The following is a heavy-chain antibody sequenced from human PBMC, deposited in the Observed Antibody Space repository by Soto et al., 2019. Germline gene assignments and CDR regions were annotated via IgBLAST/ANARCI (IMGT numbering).Heavy chain of an antibody. Sequence: SETLSLTCTVSGGSVSSGTYYWSLIRQPPGKGLEWIGDTYYIGNTKYNPSLKTRVTISVDTSKNQVSLKLISVHPSDTCVFYCARVGALGSSSGVDSGGQGTLV. D-gene: IGHD6-13*01. CDR1: GGSVSSGTYY. CDR2: TYYIGNT. CDR3: ARVGALGSSSGVDS. J-gene: IGHJ4*02. V-gene: IGHV4-61*01.